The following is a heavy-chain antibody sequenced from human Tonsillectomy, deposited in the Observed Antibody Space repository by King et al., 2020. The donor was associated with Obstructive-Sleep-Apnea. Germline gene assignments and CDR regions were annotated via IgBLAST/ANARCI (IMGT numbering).Heavy chain of an antibody. J-gene: IGHJ6*02. D-gene: IGHD2-15*01. CDR3: ARYCSGGSCYPVYYYGMDV. V-gene: IGHV1-18*04. CDR1: GYTFTSYG. Sequence: VQLVESGAEVKKPGASVKVSCKASGYTFTSYGISWVRQAPGQGLEWMGWISAYNGNTNYAQKLQGRVTMTTDTSTSTAYMELRSLRSDDTAVYYCARYCSGGSCYPVYYYGMDVWGQGTTVTVSS. CDR2: ISAYNGNT.